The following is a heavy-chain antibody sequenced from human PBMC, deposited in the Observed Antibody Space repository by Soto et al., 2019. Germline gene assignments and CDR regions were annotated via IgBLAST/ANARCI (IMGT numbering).Heavy chain of an antibody. J-gene: IGHJ4*02. CDR1: GGTFSSYA. V-gene: IGHV1-69*13. CDR3: ARGRALLDYFDY. CDR2: IIPIFGTA. Sequence: SVKVSCKASGGTFSSYAISWVRQAPGQGLEWMGGIIPIFGTANYAQKFQGRVTITADESTSTAYMELSSLRSEDTAVYYCARGRALLDYFDYWGQGTLVTVSS. D-gene: IGHD3-3*02.